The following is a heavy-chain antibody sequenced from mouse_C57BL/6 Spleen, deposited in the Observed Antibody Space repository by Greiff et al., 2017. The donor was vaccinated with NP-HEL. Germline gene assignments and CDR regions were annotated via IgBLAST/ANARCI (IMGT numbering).Heavy chain of an antibody. CDR2: IDPSDSYT. J-gene: IGHJ2*01. D-gene: IGHD1-1*01. Sequence: QVQLQQPGAELVKPGASVKLSCKASGYTFTSYWMQWVKQRPGQGLEWIGEIDPSDSYTNYNQKFKGKATLTVDTSSSTAYMQLSSLTSEDSAVYYCARWGYYGSSLTYYFDYWGQGTTLTVSS. V-gene: IGHV1-50*01. CDR1: GYTFTSYW. CDR3: ARWGYYGSSLTYYFDY.